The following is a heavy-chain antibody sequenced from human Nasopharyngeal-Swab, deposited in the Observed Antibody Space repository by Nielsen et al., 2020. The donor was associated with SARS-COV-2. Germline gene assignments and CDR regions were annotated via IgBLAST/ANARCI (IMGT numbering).Heavy chain of an antibody. J-gene: IGHJ6*02. V-gene: IGHV4-59*01. D-gene: IGHD4-23*01. CDR3: ARDKVTVDYYYGMDV. CDR2: IYYSGST. Sequence: RQAPGKGLEWIGYIYYSGSTNYNPSLKSRVTISVDTSKNQFSLKLSSVTAADTAVYYCARDKVTVDYYYGMDVWGQGTTVTV.